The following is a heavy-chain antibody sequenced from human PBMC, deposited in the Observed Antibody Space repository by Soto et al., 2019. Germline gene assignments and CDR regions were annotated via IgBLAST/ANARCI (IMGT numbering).Heavy chain of an antibody. D-gene: IGHD3-16*01. Sequence: SETLSLTCAVSGASIRSYHWTWIRQPAGKGLEWIGRMQHTGNTNYNPSLKSRVTMSVDTSKNQISLKMTSVTAADTAVYFCAKDVSSRRWFDPWGQGILVTVSS. CDR3: AKDVSSRRWFDP. CDR1: GASIRSYH. CDR2: MQHTGNT. J-gene: IGHJ5*02. V-gene: IGHV4-4*07.